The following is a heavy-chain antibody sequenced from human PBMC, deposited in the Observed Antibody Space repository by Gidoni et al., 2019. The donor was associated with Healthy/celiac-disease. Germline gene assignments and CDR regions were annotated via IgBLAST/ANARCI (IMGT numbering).Heavy chain of an antibody. J-gene: IGHJ3*02. V-gene: IGHV3-11*06. Sequence: QVQLVESGGGLVKPGGSLRLSCAASGFTLSDYYMSWIRQAPGKGLEWVSYISSSSSYTNYADSVKGRFTISRDNAKNSLYLQMNSLRAEDTAVYYCASHFAYYYDSSGPAFDIWGQGTMVTVSS. CDR1: GFTLSDYY. D-gene: IGHD3-22*01. CDR2: ISSSSSYT. CDR3: ASHFAYYYDSSGPAFDI.